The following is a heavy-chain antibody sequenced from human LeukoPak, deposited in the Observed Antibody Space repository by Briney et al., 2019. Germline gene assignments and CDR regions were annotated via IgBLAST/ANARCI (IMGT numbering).Heavy chain of an antibody. J-gene: IGHJ4*02. CDR2: IDPSDSYT. CDR1: GYIFTSYW. CDR3: ARQGLLWFGELLPPFDY. D-gene: IGHD3-10*01. V-gene: IGHV5-10-1*01. Sequence: GASLLISCKGPGYIFTSYWISWVRQLPGKGLEWMGRIDPSDSYTNYSPSFQGHVTISADKSISTAYLQWSSLKASDTAMYYCARQGLLWFGELLPPFDYWGQGTLVTVSS.